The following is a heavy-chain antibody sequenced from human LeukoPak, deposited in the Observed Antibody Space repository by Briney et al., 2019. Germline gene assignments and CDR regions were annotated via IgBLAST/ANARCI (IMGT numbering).Heavy chain of an antibody. CDR3: ARGRATFGGVIPTT. V-gene: IGHV3-30-3*01. CDR1: GFTFSSFA. D-gene: IGHD3-16*02. Sequence: GGSLRLSCAASGFTFSSFAMHWVRQAPGKGLEWVAVISYDGNNKYYADSVKGRFTISRDNSESTLCLQMNSLRAEDTAVYYCARGRATFGGVIPTTWGQGTLVTVSS. J-gene: IGHJ4*02. CDR2: ISYDGNNK.